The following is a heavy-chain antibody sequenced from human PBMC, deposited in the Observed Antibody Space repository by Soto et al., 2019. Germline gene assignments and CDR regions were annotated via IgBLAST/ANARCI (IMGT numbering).Heavy chain of an antibody. CDR2: ISSSSSYT. CDR1: GGTFVNYG. J-gene: IGHJ3*02. D-gene: IGHD6-19*01. Sequence: GGSLRLCCAASGGTFVNYGRNCVRQAPGKGLEWVSYISSSSSYTNYADSVKGRFTISRDNSKNTLYLQMNSLRAEDTAVYYCAKTANGWFSAFDIWGQGTMVTVSS. CDR3: AKTANGWFSAFDI. V-gene: IGHV3-21*05.